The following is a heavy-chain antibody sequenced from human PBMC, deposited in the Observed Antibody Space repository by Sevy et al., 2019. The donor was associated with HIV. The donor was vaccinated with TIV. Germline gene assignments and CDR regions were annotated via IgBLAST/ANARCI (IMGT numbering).Heavy chain of an antibody. V-gene: IGHV1-18*01. D-gene: IGHD3-10*01. CDR2: ISDYNGYT. CDR1: SYTFSSYG. Sequence: ASVKVSCKASSYTFSSYGISWVRQAPGQGLEWMGWISDYNGYTNYAHKFQGRVTMSTETSTRTAYMELRSLRSDDTAVYFCAREGYYYRSGTYRPPNYYGMDVWGQGTAVTVSS. J-gene: IGHJ6*02. CDR3: AREGYYYRSGTYRPPNYYGMDV.